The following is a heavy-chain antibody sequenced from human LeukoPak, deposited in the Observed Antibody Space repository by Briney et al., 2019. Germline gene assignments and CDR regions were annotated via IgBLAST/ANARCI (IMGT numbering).Heavy chain of an antibody. J-gene: IGHJ4*02. CDR1: GFTFRTYY. CDR2: IKQDGSEK. V-gene: IGHV3-7*01. CDR3: ARDKIVGATQFDY. D-gene: IGHD1-26*01. Sequence: GGSLRLSCAASGFTFRTYYMSWVRQAPGKGLEWVANIKQDGSEKYYVDSVKGRFTISRDNAKNSLYLQMNSLRAEDTAVYYCARDKIVGATQFDYWGQGTLVTVSS.